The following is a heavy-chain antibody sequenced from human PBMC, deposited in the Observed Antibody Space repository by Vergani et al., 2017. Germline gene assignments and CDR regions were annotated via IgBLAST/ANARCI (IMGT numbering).Heavy chain of an antibody. Sequence: QVQLQQWGAGLLKPSETLSLTCAVYGGSFSGYYWSWIRQPPGKGLEWIGEINHSGSTYYNPSLKSRVTISVDTSKNQFSLKLSSVTAADTAVYYCAMSITMVRGDPSISISFDPWGQGTLVTVSS. CDR3: AMSITMVRGDPSISISFDP. D-gene: IGHD3-10*01. CDR2: INHSGST. J-gene: IGHJ5*02. V-gene: IGHV4-34*01. CDR1: GGSFSGYY.